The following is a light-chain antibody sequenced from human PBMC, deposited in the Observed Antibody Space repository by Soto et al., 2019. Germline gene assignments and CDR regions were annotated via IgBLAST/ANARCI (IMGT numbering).Light chain of an antibody. J-gene: IGKJ1*01. CDR2: WAS. V-gene: IGKV4-1*01. CDR1: QSVLYNSNNKNC. Sequence: DIVMTQSPDSLAVSLGERATINCKSSQSVLYNSNNKNCLAWYQHKPGQPPKLLIYWASTRESGVPDRFSGSGSGTDFTLTISSLQAEDVAVYYCHQYNSLPWTFGQGTKVEIK. CDR3: HQYNSLPWT.